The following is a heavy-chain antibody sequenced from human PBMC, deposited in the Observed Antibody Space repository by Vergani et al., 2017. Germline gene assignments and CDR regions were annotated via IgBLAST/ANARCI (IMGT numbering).Heavy chain of an antibody. J-gene: IGHJ6*03. CDR2: IYYSGST. Sequence: QVQLQELGPGLVKPSETLSLTCTVSGGSISSYYWSWIRQPPGKGLEWIGYIYYSGSTNYNPSLKSRVTISVDTSKNQFSLKLSSVTAADTAVYYCARGGIAARPYYYYYYMDVWGKGTTVTVSS. V-gene: IGHV4-59*01. CDR3: ARGGIAARPYYYYYYMDV. D-gene: IGHD6-6*01. CDR1: GGSISSYY.